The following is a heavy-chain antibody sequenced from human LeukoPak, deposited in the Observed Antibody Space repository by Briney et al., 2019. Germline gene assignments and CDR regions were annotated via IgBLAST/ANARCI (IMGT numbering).Heavy chain of an antibody. Sequence: SETLSLTCSVSGDSISSSYSYWGWIRQPPGKGLEWLGNIYYSGSTYYSPSLTSRVTVSVDTSENQFSLKLSSVTAADTAVYYCARDRGSGLDAFDIWGQGTMVTVSS. J-gene: IGHJ3*02. D-gene: IGHD3-10*01. CDR2: IYYSGST. CDR1: GDSISSSYSY. V-gene: IGHV4-39*07. CDR3: ARDRGSGLDAFDI.